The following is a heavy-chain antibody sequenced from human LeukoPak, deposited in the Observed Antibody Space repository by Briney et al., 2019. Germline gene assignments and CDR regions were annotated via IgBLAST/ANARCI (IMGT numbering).Heavy chain of an antibody. CDR1: IYTFTSYG. J-gene: IGHJ3*02. CDR2: ISAYNGNT. D-gene: IGHD5-12*01. V-gene: IGHV1-18*01. CDR3: ARIAVDIVATGCAFDI. Sequence: ASVKVSCKASIYTFTSYGISWVRQAPGQGLEWMGWISAYNGNTNYAQKLQGRVTMTTDTSTSTAYMELRSLRSDDTAVYYCARIAVDIVATGCAFDIWGQGTMVTVSS.